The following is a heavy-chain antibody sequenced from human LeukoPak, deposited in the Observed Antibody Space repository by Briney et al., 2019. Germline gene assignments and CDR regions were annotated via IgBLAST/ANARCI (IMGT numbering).Heavy chain of an antibody. D-gene: IGHD1-26*01. J-gene: IGHJ4*02. CDR1: GGSISSYY. CDR3: ARDGGIEGFDY. CDR2: IYYSGST. Sequence: PSETLFLTCTVSGGSISSYYWSWVRQPPGKGLEWIGYIYYSGSTNYNPSLKSRVTISVDTSKNQFSLKLSSVTAADTAVYYCARDGGIEGFDYWGQGTLVTVSS. V-gene: IGHV4-59*12.